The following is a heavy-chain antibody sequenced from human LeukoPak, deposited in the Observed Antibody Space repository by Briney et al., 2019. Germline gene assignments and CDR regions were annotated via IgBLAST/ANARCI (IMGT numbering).Heavy chain of an antibody. CDR3: AKDGLQSTTSGVHLDS. CDR2: IRSDASYE. D-gene: IGHD5/OR15-5a*01. V-gene: IGHV3-30*02. J-gene: IGHJ5*01. CDR1: GFTFSSYE. Sequence: GGSLRLSCAASGFTFSSYEMNWVRQAPGKGLEWVAFIRSDASYEYYIDSVKGRFTLSRDNSKNTLYLQMSTLRPEDTAVYYCAKDGLQSTTSGVHLDSWGQGTLVTVSS.